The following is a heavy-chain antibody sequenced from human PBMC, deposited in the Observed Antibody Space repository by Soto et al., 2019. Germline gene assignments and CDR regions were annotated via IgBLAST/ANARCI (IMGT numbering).Heavy chain of an antibody. J-gene: IGHJ5*02. Sequence: PSETLSLTCTVSGGSISSYYWSWIRQPAGKGLEWIGRIYTSGSTNYNPSLKSRVTMSVDTSKNQFSLKLSSVTAADTAVYYCARDEGVYYDSTNWFDPWGQGALVTVSS. V-gene: IGHV4-4*07. CDR3: ARDEGVYYDSTNWFDP. CDR1: GGSISSYY. CDR2: IYTSGST. D-gene: IGHD3-22*01.